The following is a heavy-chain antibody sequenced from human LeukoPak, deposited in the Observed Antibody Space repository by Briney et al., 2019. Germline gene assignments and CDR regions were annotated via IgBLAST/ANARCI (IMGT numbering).Heavy chain of an antibody. CDR2: IKQDGSER. CDR3: ARNREYYYYMDV. CDR1: GFTFSNYW. J-gene: IGHJ6*03. D-gene: IGHD1-26*01. Sequence: PGGSLRLSCAASGFTFSNYWMSWVRQAPGKGLEWVANIKQDGSERYYVDSVKGRFTISRDNAKNSLSLQMNSLRVEGTAVYYCARNREYYYYMDVWGKGTTVTVSS. V-gene: IGHV3-7*01.